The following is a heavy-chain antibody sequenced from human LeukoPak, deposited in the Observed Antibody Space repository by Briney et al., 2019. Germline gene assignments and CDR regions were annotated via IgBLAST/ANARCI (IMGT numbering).Heavy chain of an antibody. J-gene: IGHJ6*02. CDR3: ARGPRVVPAALGGDYYDSYGMDV. D-gene: IGHD2-2*01. V-gene: IGHV3-11*04. Sequence: LSLTCAVYGGSFSGYYWSWIRQPPGKGLEWVSSISRIGRNIYYADSLKGRFTISRDNAKNSLYLQMNSLRVEDTAVYYCARGPRVVPAALGGDYYDSYGMDVWGQGTTVTVSS. CDR2: ISRIGRNI. CDR1: GGSFSGYY.